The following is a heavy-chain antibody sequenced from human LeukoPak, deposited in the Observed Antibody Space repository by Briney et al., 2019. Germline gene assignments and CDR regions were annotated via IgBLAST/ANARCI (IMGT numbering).Heavy chain of an antibody. CDR3: ARDAALGYYDSSASADP. CDR1: GYTFTSYA. CDR2: INTNTGNP. Sequence: ASVKVSCKASGYTFTSYAMNWVRQAPGQGLEWMGWINTNTGNPTYAQGFTGRFVFSLDTSVSTAYLQISSLKAEDTAVYYCARDAALGYYDSSASADPWGQGTLVSVSS. V-gene: IGHV7-4-1*02. D-gene: IGHD3-22*01. J-gene: IGHJ5*02.